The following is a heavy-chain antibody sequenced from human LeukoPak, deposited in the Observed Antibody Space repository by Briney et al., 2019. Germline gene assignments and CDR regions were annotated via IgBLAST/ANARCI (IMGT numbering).Heavy chain of an antibody. J-gene: IGHJ4*02. CDR2: ISYDGSNK. V-gene: IGHV3-30*04. Sequence: GGSLRLSCAASGFTFSSYAMHWVRQAPGEGLEWVAVISYDGSNKYYADSVKGRFTISRDNSKNTLYLQMNSLRAEDTAVYYCAAGPRYDSSGCDYWGQGTLVTVSS. D-gene: IGHD3-22*01. CDR3: AAGPRYDSSGCDY. CDR1: GFTFSSYA.